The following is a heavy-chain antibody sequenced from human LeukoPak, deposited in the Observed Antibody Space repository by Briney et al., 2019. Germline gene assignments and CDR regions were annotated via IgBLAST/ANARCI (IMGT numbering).Heavy chain of an antibody. CDR2: IWYDGSKK. V-gene: IGHV3-33*08. D-gene: IGHD2/OR15-2a*01. Sequence: PGGSLRLSCSASGFTFSSYAMHWVRQAPGKGLEWVAVIWYDGSKKYYADSVKGRFTISRDNSKNTVSLQMNSLRAEDTAVYYCAGKYYGMDVWGQGTTVTVSS. CDR1: GFTFSSYA. CDR3: AGKYYGMDV. J-gene: IGHJ6*02.